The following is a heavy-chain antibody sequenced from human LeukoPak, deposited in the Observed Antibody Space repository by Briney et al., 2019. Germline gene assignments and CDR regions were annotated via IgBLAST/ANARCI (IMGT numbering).Heavy chain of an antibody. Sequence: GASVKVSCKASGYTFTGYYMHWVRQAPGQGLEWMGWINPNSGGTNYAQKFQGRVTMTRDTSISTAYMELSRLRSDDTAVYYCAVVGTIFVKYYYYMDVWGKGTTVTISS. V-gene: IGHV1-2*02. CDR3: AVVGTIFVKYYYYMDV. D-gene: IGHD3-9*01. J-gene: IGHJ6*03. CDR1: GYTFTGYY. CDR2: INPNSGGT.